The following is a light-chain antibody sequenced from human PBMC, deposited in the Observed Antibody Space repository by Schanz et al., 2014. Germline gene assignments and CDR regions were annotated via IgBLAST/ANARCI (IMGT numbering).Light chain of an antibody. CDR3: SSYTRSSTQV. Sequence: QSALTQPASVSGSPGQSITISCTGTSSDVGGYNYVSWYQQHPGKAPKLMIYDVNNRPSGVSNRFSGSKSGNTASLTISGLQAEDEVDHYCSSYTRSSTQVFGGGTKLTVL. CDR2: DVN. V-gene: IGLV2-14*01. CDR1: SSDVGGYNY. J-gene: IGLJ3*02.